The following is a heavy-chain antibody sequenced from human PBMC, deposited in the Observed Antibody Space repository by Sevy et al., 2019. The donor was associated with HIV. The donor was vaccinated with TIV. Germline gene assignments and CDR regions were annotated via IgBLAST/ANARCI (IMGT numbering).Heavy chain of an antibody. V-gene: IGHV3-7*04. Sequence: GGSLRLSCAASGVSFSNAWMTWVRQAPGKGLEWVANIKQDGTEKYYVDSVKGRFTISRDNAKNSLYVQMNSLRAEDTAVYYCARGGGSGRYNWFDPWGQGTLVTVSS. CDR2: IKQDGTEK. CDR1: GVSFSNAW. CDR3: ARGGGSGRYNWFDP. D-gene: IGHD3-10*01. J-gene: IGHJ5*02.